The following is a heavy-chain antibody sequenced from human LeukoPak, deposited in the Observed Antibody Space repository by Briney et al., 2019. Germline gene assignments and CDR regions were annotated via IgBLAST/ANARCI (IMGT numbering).Heavy chain of an antibody. CDR2: ISISGENT. CDR1: GFTFSSYA. J-gene: IGHJ4*02. D-gene: IGHD6-6*01. CDR3: ARLISTSSSRFSDY. Sequence: GGSPRLACAASGFTFSSYAMSWVRRAPGKGLEWVSAISISGENTYYADSVKGRFTISRDTSRNTLYLQMHSLRAEDTAVYYCARLISTSSSRFSDYWGQGTLVTVSS. V-gene: IGHV3-23*01.